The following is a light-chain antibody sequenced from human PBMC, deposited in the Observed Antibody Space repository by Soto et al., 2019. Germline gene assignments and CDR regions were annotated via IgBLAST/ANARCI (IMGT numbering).Light chain of an antibody. J-gene: IGKJ1*01. CDR1: QSIRYA. V-gene: IGKV1-5*01. CDR3: QPYDNYSWT. CDR2: DAS. Sequence: DIQLTQSPSTLSASVGDRVTITCRASQSIRYALAWYQQEPGKAPKVLVYDASILASGVSSRFSGSGSGTEFTLTISGLRPDDFVEYYCQPYDNYSWTFGQGTKV.